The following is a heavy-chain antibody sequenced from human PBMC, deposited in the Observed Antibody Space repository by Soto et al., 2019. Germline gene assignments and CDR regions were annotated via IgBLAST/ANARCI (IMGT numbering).Heavy chain of an antibody. D-gene: IGHD6-19*01. Sequence: GGSLRLSCAASGFTFSSYAMHWVRQAPGKGLEWVAVISYDGSNKYYADSVKGRFTISRDNSKNTLYLQMNSLRAEDTAVYYCAREIAVANYYYYYGMDVWGQGTTVTVSS. CDR1: GFTFSSYA. CDR2: ISYDGSNK. V-gene: IGHV3-30-3*01. CDR3: AREIAVANYYYYYGMDV. J-gene: IGHJ6*02.